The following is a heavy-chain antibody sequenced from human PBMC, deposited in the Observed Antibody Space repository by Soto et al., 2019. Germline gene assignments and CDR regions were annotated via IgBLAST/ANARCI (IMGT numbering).Heavy chain of an antibody. Sequence: GGSLRLSCAASGFTFSSYGMQWVRQAPGKGLEWVASIWSDGSNEYYADSVKGRFTISRDNSKNTLYLQMNSLRVEDTAVYYCARGGGSSPNEFWGLGTLVTVSS. D-gene: IGHD6-6*01. V-gene: IGHV3-33*08. J-gene: IGHJ4*02. CDR1: GFTFSSYG. CDR3: ARGGGSSPNEF. CDR2: IWSDGSNE.